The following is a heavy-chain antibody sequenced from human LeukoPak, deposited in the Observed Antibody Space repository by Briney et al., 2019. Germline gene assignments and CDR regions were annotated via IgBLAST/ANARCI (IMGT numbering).Heavy chain of an antibody. CDR3: ATQRGYSIAARETLAFDY. Sequence: PGGSLRLSCAASGFTFSDYYMSWIRQAPGKGLEWVSYISSSGSTIYYADSVKGRFTISRDNAKSSLYLQMNSLRAEDTAVYYCATQRGYSIAARETLAFDYWGQGTLVTVSS. CDR2: ISSSGSTI. CDR1: GFTFSDYY. J-gene: IGHJ4*02. D-gene: IGHD5-12*01. V-gene: IGHV3-11*01.